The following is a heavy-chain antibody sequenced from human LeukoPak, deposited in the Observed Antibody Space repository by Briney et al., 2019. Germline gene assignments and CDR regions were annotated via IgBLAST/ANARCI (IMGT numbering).Heavy chain of an antibody. J-gene: IGHJ4*02. D-gene: IGHD3-22*01. Sequence: GRSLRLSCTASGFTFGDYAMSWFRQAPGKGLEWVGFIRSKGYGGTTEYAASVKGRFTISRDDSKSIAYLQMNSLKTEDTAVYYCTRDLEDYYDSSGYYAYFDYWGQGTLVTVSS. CDR3: TRDLEDYYDSSGYYAYFDY. V-gene: IGHV3-49*03. CDR1: GFTFGDYA. CDR2: IRSKGYGGTT.